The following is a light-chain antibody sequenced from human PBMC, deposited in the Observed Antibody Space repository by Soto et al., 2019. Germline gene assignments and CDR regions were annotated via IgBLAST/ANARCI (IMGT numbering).Light chain of an antibody. CDR3: QQFGGSPPVT. V-gene: IGKV3-20*01. CDR2: GAS. CDR1: RSVSSTY. J-gene: IGKJ5*01. Sequence: EIVLTQSPGTLSLSPGERANLSCRASRSVSSTYLAWYQQRPGQAPRLLIYGASSRASDIPDRFSGSGSGTDFTLTISRLEPEDFAVYFCQQFGGSPPVTFGQGTRLEIK.